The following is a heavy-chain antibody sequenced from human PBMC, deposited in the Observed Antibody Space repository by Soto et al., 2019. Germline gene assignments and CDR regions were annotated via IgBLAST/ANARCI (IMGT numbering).Heavy chain of an antibody. CDR2: IDPSDSYT. V-gene: IGHV5-10-1*01. Sequence: GDSLQISCKVSGYSFTSYWISWVRQMPGKGLEWMGRIDPSDSYTNYSPSFQGHVTISADKSISTAYLQWSSLKASDTAMYYCARRSRTPYYYGMDVWGQGTTVNVSS. CDR1: GYSFTSYW. CDR3: ARRSRTPYYYGMDV. D-gene: IGHD1-1*01. J-gene: IGHJ6*02.